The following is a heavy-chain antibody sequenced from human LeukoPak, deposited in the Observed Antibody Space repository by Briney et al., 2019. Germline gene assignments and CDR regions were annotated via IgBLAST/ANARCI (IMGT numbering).Heavy chain of an antibody. V-gene: IGHV3-48*01. CDR3: ARGGGLVPGSMDV. J-gene: IGHJ6*04. CDR1: GFSFSSYS. CDR2: ISSSSSTI. Sequence: TGGSLRLSCAASGFSFSSYSMNWVRQAPGKGLGWVSYISSSSSTIYYADSVKGRFTISRDNAKNSLYLQMNSLRAEDTAVYYCARGGGLVPGSMDVWGKGTTVTVSS. D-gene: IGHD6-6*01.